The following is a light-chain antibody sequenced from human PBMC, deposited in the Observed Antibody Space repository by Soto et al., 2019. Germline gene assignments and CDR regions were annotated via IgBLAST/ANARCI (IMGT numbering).Light chain of an antibody. CDR1: SSDVGDYPY. CDR2: EVT. V-gene: IGLV2-14*01. Sequence: QSVLTQPAAVSGSPGQSITSSCTGTSSDVGDYPYVSWYQQHPGKVPKLIIYEVTNRPSGVSGRFSGSKSENTASLNISGLQAEDEADYYCSSYSRTNTLVFGSGTKVTVL. J-gene: IGLJ1*01. CDR3: SSYSRTNTLV.